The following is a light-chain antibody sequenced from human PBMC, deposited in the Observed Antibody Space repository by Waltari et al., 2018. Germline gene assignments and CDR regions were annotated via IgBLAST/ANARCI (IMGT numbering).Light chain of an antibody. J-gene: IGKJ5*01. V-gene: IGKV3-11*01. CDR3: QQRSTWPSFT. Sequence: EIVLTQSPATLSLSPGERGTLSCRASQSVNTNLAWYQQKPGQAPRLLIYDASNRATGIPARFSGSGSGTDFTLTISSLEREDFAVYYCQQRSTWPSFTFGQGTRLEIK. CDR2: DAS. CDR1: QSVNTN.